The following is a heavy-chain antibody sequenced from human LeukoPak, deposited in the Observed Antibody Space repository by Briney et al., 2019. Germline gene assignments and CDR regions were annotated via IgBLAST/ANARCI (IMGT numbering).Heavy chain of an antibody. CDR2: IYYSGST. Sequence: SETLSLTCTVSGXSISSYYWSWIRQPPGKGLEWIGYIYYSGSTNYNPSLKSRVTISVDTSKNQFSLKLSSVTAADTAVYYCAREGGYSYGLFDYWGQGTLVTVSS. CDR1: GXSISSYY. CDR3: AREGGYSYGLFDY. V-gene: IGHV4-59*01. J-gene: IGHJ4*02. D-gene: IGHD5-18*01.